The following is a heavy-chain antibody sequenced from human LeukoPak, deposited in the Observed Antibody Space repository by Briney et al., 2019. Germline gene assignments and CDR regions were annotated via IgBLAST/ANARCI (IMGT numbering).Heavy chain of an antibody. CDR3: ARAFGGWFDP. CDR2: IYYSGST. J-gene: IGHJ5*02. Sequence: SETLSLTCTVSGGSISSSSYYWGWIRQPPGKGLEGIGSIYYSGSTYYNPSLKSRVTISVDTSKNQFSLKLSSVTAADTAVYYCARAFGGWFDPWGQGTLITVSS. V-gene: IGHV4-39*01. D-gene: IGHD3-16*01. CDR1: GGSISSSSYY.